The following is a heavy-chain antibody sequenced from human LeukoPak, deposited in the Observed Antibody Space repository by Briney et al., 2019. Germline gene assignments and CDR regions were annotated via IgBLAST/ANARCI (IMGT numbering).Heavy chain of an antibody. CDR3: ARDRDSTKARYYGMDV. V-gene: IGHV1-2*06. D-gene: IGHD6-13*01. J-gene: IGHJ6*02. Sequence: ASVKVSCKASGYTFTGYYMHWVRQAPGQGLEWMGRINPNSGGTNYAQKLQGRVTMTTDTSTSTAYMELRSLRSDDTAVYYCARDRDSTKARYYGMDVWGQGTTVTVSS. CDR1: GYTFTGYY. CDR2: INPNSGGT.